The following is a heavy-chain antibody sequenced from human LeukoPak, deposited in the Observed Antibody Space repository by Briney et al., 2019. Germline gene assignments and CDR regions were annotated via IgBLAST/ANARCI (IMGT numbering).Heavy chain of an antibody. CDR1: GFTFSSYA. Sequence: PGGSLRLSCAASGFTFSSYAMSWVRQAPGKGLEWVSAISGSGGSTYYADSVKGRFTISRDNSKNSLYLQMNSRRAEDTAVYYCAKVARKWELSDYFDYWGQGTLVTVSS. CDR2: ISGSGGST. J-gene: IGHJ4*02. V-gene: IGHV3-23*01. D-gene: IGHD1-26*01. CDR3: AKVARKWELSDYFDY.